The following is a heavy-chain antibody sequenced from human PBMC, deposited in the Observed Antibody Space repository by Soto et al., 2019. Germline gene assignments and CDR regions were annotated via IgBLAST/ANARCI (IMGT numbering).Heavy chain of an antibody. V-gene: IGHV3-23*01. CDR1: GFTFSSYA. Sequence: GGSLRLSCAASGFTFSSYAMSWVRQAPGKGLEWVSAIGGSGGSTYYADSVKGRFTISRDNSKNTLYVQMNSLRAEDTAIYYCAKDRDSGSYSFDYSGQGPPVT. J-gene: IGHJ4*02. D-gene: IGHD1-26*01. CDR3: AKDRDSGSYSFDY. CDR2: IGGSGGST.